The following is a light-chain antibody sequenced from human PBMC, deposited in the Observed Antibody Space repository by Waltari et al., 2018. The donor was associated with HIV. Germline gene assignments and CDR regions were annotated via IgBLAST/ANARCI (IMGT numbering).Light chain of an antibody. CDR1: NSNIGANYD. J-gene: IGLJ2*01. V-gene: IGLV1-40*01. CDR2: GNT. Sequence: QSVLTQPPSVSGAPGQRVTIPCTGNNSNIGANYDVHWYQTLPGTAPKLLIYGNTNRPSGVPDRFSGSKSGTSASLVITGLRAEDEADYYCQSYDSSLSGSEVFGGGTKLSVL. CDR3: QSYDSSLSGSEV.